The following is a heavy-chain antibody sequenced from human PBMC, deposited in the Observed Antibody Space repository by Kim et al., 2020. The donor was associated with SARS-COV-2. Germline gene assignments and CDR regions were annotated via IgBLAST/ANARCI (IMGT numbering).Heavy chain of an antibody. Sequence: ASVKVSCNTSGYTFTAYPLYWVRQAPGQGLEWMGWINTVDGDTKSSQNFQGRVTITRDTSASTAYMELTSLRSEDTAVYYCARKKFFAAGSYSDFDSWGQ. CDR2: INTVDGDT. CDR1: GYTFTAYP. D-gene: IGHD3-10*01. V-gene: IGHV1-3*04. CDR3: ARKKFFAAGSYSDFDS. J-gene: IGHJ4*02.